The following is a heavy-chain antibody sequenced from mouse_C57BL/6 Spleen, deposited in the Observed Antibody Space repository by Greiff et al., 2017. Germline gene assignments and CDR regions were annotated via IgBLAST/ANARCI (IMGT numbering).Heavy chain of an antibody. CDR3: ARLYDYDGAWFAY. CDR2: INPNNGGT. V-gene: IGHV1-18*01. D-gene: IGHD2-4*01. CDR1: GYTFTDYN. Sequence: EVQLQQSGPELVKPGASVKIPCKASGYTFTDYNMDWVKQSHGKSLEWIGDINPNNGGTIYNQKFKGKATLTVDKSSSTAYMELRSLTSEDTAVYYCARLYDYDGAWFAYWGQGTLVTVSA. J-gene: IGHJ3*01.